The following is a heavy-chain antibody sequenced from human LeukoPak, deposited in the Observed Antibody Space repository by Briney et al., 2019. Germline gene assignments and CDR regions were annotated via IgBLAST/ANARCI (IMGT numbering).Heavy chain of an antibody. D-gene: IGHD3-16*01. CDR2: IISSSSVI. Sequence: GGAPRLSCAASGFTLRYYNMDWGRQAPGKGVEGVLYIISSSSVIYYADSVKGRFTISRDNAKSSLYLQMNSLRAEDTAVYYCARARPGYDTPPYYFDFWGQGTLVTVSS. J-gene: IGHJ4*02. CDR3: ARARPGYDTPPYYFDF. V-gene: IGHV3-48*01. CDR1: GFTLRYYN.